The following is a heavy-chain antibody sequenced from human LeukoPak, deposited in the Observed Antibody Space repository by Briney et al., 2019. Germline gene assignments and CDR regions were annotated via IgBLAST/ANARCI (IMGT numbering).Heavy chain of an antibody. J-gene: IGHJ4*02. CDR1: GFTFSSYG. D-gene: IGHD5-24*01. CDR2: IWYDGSNK. CDR3: ARDCGDGYNFGGNDY. Sequence: GRSLRLSCAASGFTFSSYGMHWVRQTPGKGLEWVAVIWYDGSNKYYADSVKGRFTISRDNSKNTLYLQMNSLRAEDTAVYYCARDCGDGYNFGGNDYWGQGTLVTVSS. V-gene: IGHV3-33*01.